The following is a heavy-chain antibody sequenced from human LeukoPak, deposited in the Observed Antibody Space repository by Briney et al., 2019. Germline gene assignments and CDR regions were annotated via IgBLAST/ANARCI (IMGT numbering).Heavy chain of an antibody. CDR3: AKVEYSSNILQH. CDR2: ISGSGGST. Sequence: PGGSLRLSCAASGFTFSGSAMSWVRQAPGKGLEWVSSISGSGGSTYYADSVKGRFTISRDNSKNTQYLQMNSLRAEDTAVYYCAKVEYSSNILQHWGQGTLVTVSS. J-gene: IGHJ1*01. D-gene: IGHD6-6*01. CDR1: GFTFSGSA. V-gene: IGHV3-23*01.